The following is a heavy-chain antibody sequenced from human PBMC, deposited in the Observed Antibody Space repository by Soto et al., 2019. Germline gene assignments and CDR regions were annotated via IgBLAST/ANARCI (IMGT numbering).Heavy chain of an antibody. D-gene: IGHD4-17*01. J-gene: IGHJ4*02. CDR1: GFTFSSYA. V-gene: IGHV3-23*01. CDR3: AKVGSTWMTTVTSYDY. Sequence: GGSLRLSCAASGFTFSSYAMSWVRQAPGKGLEWVSAISGSGGSTYYADSVKGRFTISRDNSKNTLYLQMNSLRAEDTAVYYCAKVGSTWMTTVTSYDYWGQGTLVTVSS. CDR2: ISGSGGST.